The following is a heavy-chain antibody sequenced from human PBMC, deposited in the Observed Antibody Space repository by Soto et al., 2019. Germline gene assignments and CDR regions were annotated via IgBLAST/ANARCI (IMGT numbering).Heavy chain of an antibody. CDR1: GFTFSSYW. V-gene: IGHV3-74*01. CDR2: INSDGSST. D-gene: IGHD6-19*01. CDR3: ASSGWYSEFDY. Sequence: GGSLRLSCAASGFTFSSYWMHWVRQAPGKGLVWVSRINSDGSSTSYADSVKGRFTISRDNAKNTLYLQMNSLRAEDTAVYYCASSGWYSEFDYWGQGTLVTVSS. J-gene: IGHJ4*02.